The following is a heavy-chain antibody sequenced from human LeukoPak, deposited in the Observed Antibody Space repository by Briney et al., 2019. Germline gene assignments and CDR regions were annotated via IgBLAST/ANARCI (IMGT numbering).Heavy chain of an antibody. D-gene: IGHD3-22*01. CDR3: ASVTKGKYYYDSSGYLGMDYYYYYGMDV. Sequence: ASVKVSCKASGGTFISYAISWVRQAPGQGLEWMGGIIPIFGTANYAQKFQGRVTITADESTSTAYMELSSLRSEDTAVYYCASVTKGKYYYDSSGYLGMDYYYYYGMDVWGQGTTVTVSS. V-gene: IGHV1-69*13. CDR2: IIPIFGTA. CDR1: GGTFISYA. J-gene: IGHJ6*02.